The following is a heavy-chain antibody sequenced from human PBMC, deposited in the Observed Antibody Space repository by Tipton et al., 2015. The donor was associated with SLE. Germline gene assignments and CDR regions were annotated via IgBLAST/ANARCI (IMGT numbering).Heavy chain of an antibody. J-gene: IGHJ4*02. CDR1: GDSISSYY. Sequence: LRLSCTVSGDSISSYYWSWIRQPPGKGLEWIGYIYYSGSTYHNPSLKSRVTISVDTSKNQFSLKLSSVTAADTAVYYCARLGYDFWSGYYSPGYFDYWGQGTLVTVSS. CDR2: IYYSGST. V-gene: IGHV4-59*08. D-gene: IGHD3-3*01. CDR3: ARLGYDFWSGYYSPGYFDY.